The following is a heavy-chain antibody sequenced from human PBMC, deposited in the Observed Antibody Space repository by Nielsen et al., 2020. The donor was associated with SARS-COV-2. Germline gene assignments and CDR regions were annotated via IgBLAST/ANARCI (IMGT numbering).Heavy chain of an antibody. CDR3: AKEGDYGDYDLDY. D-gene: IGHD4-17*01. Sequence: GESLKISCAASGFTFSSYDMHWVRQAPGKGLEWVAVISYDGSNKYYADSVKGRFTISRDNSKNTLYLQMNSLRAEDTAVYYCAKEGDYGDYDLDYWGQGTLVTVSS. J-gene: IGHJ4*02. V-gene: IGHV3-30*18. CDR2: ISYDGSNK. CDR1: GFTFSSYD.